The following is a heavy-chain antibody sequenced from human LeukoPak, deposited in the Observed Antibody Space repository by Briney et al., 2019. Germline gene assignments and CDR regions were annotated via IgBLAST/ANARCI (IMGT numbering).Heavy chain of an antibody. CDR3: ARDSATIQFDY. CDR2: INANTGNP. Sequence: GASVKVSCKASGYTFTRNSINWLRQAPGQGLEGMGWINANTGNPTYAQGFTGRFVFSLDTSVSTAYLQISSLKAEDTAVYYCARDSATIQFDYWGQGTLVTVSS. V-gene: IGHV7-4-1*02. CDR1: GYTFTRNS. J-gene: IGHJ4*02. D-gene: IGHD1-1*01.